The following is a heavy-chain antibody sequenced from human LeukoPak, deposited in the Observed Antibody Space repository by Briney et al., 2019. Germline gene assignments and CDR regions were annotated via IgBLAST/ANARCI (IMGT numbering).Heavy chain of an antibody. CDR1: VFTFSSYP. Sequence: GGSLRLSCAASVFTFSSYPISWVRQAPGMGLEGVSAISASGGSTYYADSVKGRFTISRDSSKSTVYLQMNTLRAEDTAVYYCAAPGQQLSFDYWGQGTLVTVSS. V-gene: IGHV3-23*01. CDR2: ISASGGST. D-gene: IGHD6-13*01. J-gene: IGHJ4*02. CDR3: AAPGQQLSFDY.